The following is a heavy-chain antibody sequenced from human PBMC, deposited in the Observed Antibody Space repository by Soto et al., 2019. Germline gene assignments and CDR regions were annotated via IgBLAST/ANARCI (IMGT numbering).Heavy chain of an antibody. J-gene: IGHJ5*02. CDR2: INAGNGNT. CDR3: ASVAKTINWHDN. CDR1: GYTFTSYA. V-gene: IGHV1-3*01. Sequence: SVKVXCKASGYTFTSYAIHWVRQAPGQRLEWMGWINAGNGNTKYSQKFQGRVTITRDTSASTAYMELSSLRSEDTAVYYCASVAKTINWHDNWGQGTLVTVSS.